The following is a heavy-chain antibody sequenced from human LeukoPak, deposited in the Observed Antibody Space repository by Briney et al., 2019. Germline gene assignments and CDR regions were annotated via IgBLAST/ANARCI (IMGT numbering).Heavy chain of an antibody. Sequence: GGSLRLSCAASGFTVSSNYMSWVRQAPGKGLEWVSVIYRGGSTHYAGSVEGRFTISRDKSKNTVYLQLNSLRAEDTAVYYCAKATKTGTGTPALAIDYWGQGTLVTVSS. CDR2: IYRGGST. CDR3: AKATKTGTGTPALAIDY. D-gene: IGHD1-1*01. J-gene: IGHJ4*02. CDR1: GFTVSSNY. V-gene: IGHV3-53*01.